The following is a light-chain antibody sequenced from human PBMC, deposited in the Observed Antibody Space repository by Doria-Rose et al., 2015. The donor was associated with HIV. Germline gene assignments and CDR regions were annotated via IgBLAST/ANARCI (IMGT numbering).Light chain of an antibody. CDR3: QQYYDTPS. V-gene: IGKV4-1*01. CDR1: QSLLYTSKNY. Sequence: QSPESLGMSLGERATLNCKSNQSLLYTSKNYLAWYQQKPGQPPKLLIYWASTRQSGVPARFSGRGSGTDFTLTISSLEAEDVAVYYCQQYYDTPSFGPGTTVDIK. CDR2: WAS. J-gene: IGKJ3*01.